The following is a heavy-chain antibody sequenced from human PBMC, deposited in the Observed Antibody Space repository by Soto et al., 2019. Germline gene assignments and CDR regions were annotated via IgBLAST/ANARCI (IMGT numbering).Heavy chain of an antibody. CDR1: GYTFTSYA. CDR2: INAGNGNT. V-gene: IGHV1-3*01. J-gene: IGHJ4*02. Sequence: ASVKVSCKASGYTFTSYAMHWVRQAPGLRLEWMGWINAGNGNTKYSQKFQGRVTITRDTSASTAYMELSSLRSEDTAVYYCARDLTPPLAPDYWGQGTLVTVSS. D-gene: IGHD3-9*01. CDR3: ARDLTPPLAPDY.